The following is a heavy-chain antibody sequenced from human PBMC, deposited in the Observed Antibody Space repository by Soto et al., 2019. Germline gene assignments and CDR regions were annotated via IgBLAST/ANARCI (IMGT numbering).Heavy chain of an antibody. CDR3: ARGRATNYYYYGMDV. CDR1: GGSFSGYS. CDR2: INHSGST. Sequence: PSETLSLTCAVYGGSFSGYSWSWIRQPPGKGLEWIGEINHSGSTNYNPSLKSRVTISVDTSKNQFSLKLSSVTAADTAVYYCARGRATNYYYYGMDVWGQGTTVTVSS. D-gene: IGHD1-26*01. J-gene: IGHJ6*02. V-gene: IGHV4-34*01.